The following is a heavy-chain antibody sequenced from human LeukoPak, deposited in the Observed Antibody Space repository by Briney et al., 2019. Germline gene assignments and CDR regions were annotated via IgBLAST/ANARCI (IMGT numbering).Heavy chain of an antibody. CDR3: ARVAGGDWYYSDF. D-gene: IGHD2-21*02. Sequence: ASVTVSCTASGYTFTAYYMHWVRQPPGQGLEWMGWINLNSGGTNYAQKFQGRVAMTRGTSISAPYMDLSRLGSDDTAVYYCARVAGGDWYYSDFWGQGTLVTVSS. J-gene: IGHJ4*02. V-gene: IGHV1-2*02. CDR2: INLNSGGT. CDR1: GYTFTAYY.